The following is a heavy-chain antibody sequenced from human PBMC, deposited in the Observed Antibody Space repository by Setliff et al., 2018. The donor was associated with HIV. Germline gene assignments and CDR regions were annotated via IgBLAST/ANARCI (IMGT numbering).Heavy chain of an antibody. CDR3: ARERRGCTSNSCYVDAFDL. V-gene: IGHV1-3*01. D-gene: IGHD2-2*01. Sequence: RASVKVSCKASEYNFTKYSMHWVRQAPGQSPEWMGWINGGNGNTKYSQKFLARVTFTRDTSASTAYMELSSLRSEDTAVYYCARERRGCTSNSCYVDAFDLWGQGTMVTVSS. CDR1: EYNFTKYS. CDR2: INGGNGNT. J-gene: IGHJ3*01.